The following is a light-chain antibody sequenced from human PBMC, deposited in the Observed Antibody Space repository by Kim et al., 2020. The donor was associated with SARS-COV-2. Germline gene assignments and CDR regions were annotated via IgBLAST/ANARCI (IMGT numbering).Light chain of an antibody. Sequence: DIQMTQSPSTLSASVGDRVTITCQASQGISTWLAWYQQKPGKAPNLLIYKASSLQSGDPSRFSGSGSGTEFTLTISSLQPDDSATYYCQQYHGYPYTFGQGTKLEI. CDR3: QQYHGYPYT. V-gene: IGKV1-5*03. J-gene: IGKJ2*01. CDR1: QGISTW. CDR2: KAS.